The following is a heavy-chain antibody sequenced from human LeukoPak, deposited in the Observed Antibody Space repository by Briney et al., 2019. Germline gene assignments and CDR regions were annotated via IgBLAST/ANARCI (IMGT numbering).Heavy chain of an antibody. V-gene: IGHV4-39*01. J-gene: IGHJ6*03. Sequence: SETLSLTCTVSGGSISSSSYYWGWIRQPPGKGLEWIGSIYYSGSTYYNPSLKSRVTISVDTSKNQFSLKLSSVTAADTAVYYCARVTFDCSSTSCPYYYYYMDVWGKGTTVTVSS. D-gene: IGHD2-2*01. CDR2: IYYSGST. CDR3: ARVTFDCSSTSCPYYYYYMDV. CDR1: GGSISSSSYY.